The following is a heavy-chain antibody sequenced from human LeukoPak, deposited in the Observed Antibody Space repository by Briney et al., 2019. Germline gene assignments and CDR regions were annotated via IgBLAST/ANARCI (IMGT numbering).Heavy chain of an antibody. D-gene: IGHD3-3*01. CDR1: GYTFTSYD. Sequence: ASVKLSCKASGYTFTSYDINWERQATGQGLEWMGWMNPNSGNTGYAQKFQGRVIITRNTSISTAYMELSSLRSEDTAVYYCATRTIFGVDAFDIWGQGTMVTVSS. J-gene: IGHJ3*02. CDR2: MNPNSGNT. V-gene: IGHV1-8*03. CDR3: ATRTIFGVDAFDI.